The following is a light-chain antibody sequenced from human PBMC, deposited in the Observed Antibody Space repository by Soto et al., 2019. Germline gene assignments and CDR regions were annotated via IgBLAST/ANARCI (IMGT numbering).Light chain of an antibody. CDR3: QQYNSYPPYT. Sequence: DIQMTQSPSTLSASVGDRVTITCRASQSISSWLAWYQQKAGKAPKLLIYKASSSESGVPARFSGSGSGTEFTLTISSLQPDDFATYYCQQYNSYPPYTFGQGTKLEIK. V-gene: IGKV1-5*03. J-gene: IGKJ2*01. CDR1: QSISSW. CDR2: KAS.